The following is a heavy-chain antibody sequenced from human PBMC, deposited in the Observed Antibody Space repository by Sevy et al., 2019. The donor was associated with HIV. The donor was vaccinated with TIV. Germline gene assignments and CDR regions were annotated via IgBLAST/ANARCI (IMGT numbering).Heavy chain of an antibody. CDR1: GFSLNSFW. V-gene: IGHV3-7*01. CDR3: VRAVATNGSF. J-gene: IGHJ4*02. D-gene: IGHD2-15*01. CDR2: INQNGSVT. Sequence: GGSLRLSCAASGFSLNSFWMNWVRQTPGKGLGWVANINQNGSVTYYVDSVKGRFTISRDNIRNLLYLQMTSLRVEDTALYYCVRAVATNGSFWGQGTLVTVSS.